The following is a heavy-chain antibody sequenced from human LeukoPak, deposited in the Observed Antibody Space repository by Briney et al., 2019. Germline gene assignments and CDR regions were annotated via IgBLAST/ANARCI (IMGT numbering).Heavy chain of an antibody. J-gene: IGHJ3*02. CDR2: IYYSGST. D-gene: IGHD1-26*01. CDR3: ARLGVGAMGRAFDI. CDR1: GGSISSYY. Sequence: SETLSLTRTVSGGSISSYYWSWIRQPPGKGLEWIGYIYYSGSTNYNPSLKSRVTISVDTSKNQFSLKLSSVTAADTAVYYCARLGVGAMGRAFDIWGQGTMVTVSS. V-gene: IGHV4-59*01.